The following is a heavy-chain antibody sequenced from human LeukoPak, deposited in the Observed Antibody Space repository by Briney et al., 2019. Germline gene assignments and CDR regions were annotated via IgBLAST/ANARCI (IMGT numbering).Heavy chain of an antibody. D-gene: IGHD6-19*01. Sequence: SETLSLTCTVSGGSISSSSYYWGWIRQPPGKGLEWIGSIYYSGSTYYNPSLKSRVTISVDTSKNQFSLKLSSVTAADTAVYYCARLVVAGRRDNWFDPWGQGTLVTVSS. J-gene: IGHJ5*02. CDR3: ARLVVAGRRDNWFDP. V-gene: IGHV4-39*01. CDR2: IYYSGST. CDR1: GGSISSSSYY.